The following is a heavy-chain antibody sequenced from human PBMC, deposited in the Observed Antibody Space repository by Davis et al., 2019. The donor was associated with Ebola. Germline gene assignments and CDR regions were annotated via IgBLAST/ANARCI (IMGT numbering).Heavy chain of an antibody. Sequence: AASVKVSCKASGYTFTSYGISWVRQAPGQGLEWMGWISAYNGNTNYAQKLQGRVTMTTDTSTSTAYMELRSLRSDDTAVYYCARDDSGWYKGSAFDIWGQGTMVTVSS. J-gene: IGHJ3*02. V-gene: IGHV1-18*01. CDR2: ISAYNGNT. CDR1: GYTFTSYG. D-gene: IGHD6-19*01. CDR3: ARDDSGWYKGSAFDI.